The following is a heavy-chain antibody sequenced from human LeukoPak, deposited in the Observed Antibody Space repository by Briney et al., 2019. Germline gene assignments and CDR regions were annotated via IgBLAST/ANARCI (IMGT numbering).Heavy chain of an antibody. CDR2: ISGSGGST. Sequence: PGGSLRLSCAASGFTFSSYAMSWVRQAPEGGLEWVSAISGSGGSTYYADSVKGRFTISRDNSKNTLYLQMNSLRAEDTAVYYCAKVRQVGYYGSGSYSHYFDYWGQGTLVTVSS. CDR1: GFTFSSYA. D-gene: IGHD3-10*01. J-gene: IGHJ4*02. V-gene: IGHV3-23*01. CDR3: AKVRQVGYYGSGSYSHYFDY.